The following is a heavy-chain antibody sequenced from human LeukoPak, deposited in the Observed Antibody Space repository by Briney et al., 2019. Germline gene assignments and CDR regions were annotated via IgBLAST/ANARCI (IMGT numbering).Heavy chain of an antibody. Sequence: QTGGSLRLSCAASGFTFSSYGMHWVRQAPGKGLEWVAVISYDGSNKYYADSVKGRFTISRDNSKNTLYLQMNSLRGEDTAVYYCASRTGPTWIQLWLRVYYYYFGMDVWGQGTTVTVSS. V-gene: IGHV3-30*03. CDR3: ASRTGPTWIQLWLRVYYYYFGMDV. J-gene: IGHJ6*01. CDR2: ISYDGSNK. D-gene: IGHD5-18*01. CDR1: GFTFSSYG.